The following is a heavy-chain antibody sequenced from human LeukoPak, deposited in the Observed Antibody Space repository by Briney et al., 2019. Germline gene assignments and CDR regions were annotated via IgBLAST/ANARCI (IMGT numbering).Heavy chain of an antibody. Sequence: GGSLRLTCAASGFTFSTYSMNWVRQAPGKGLEWVSSISSSSSYIFYADSVKSRFTISRDNAKNSLYLQMNSLRAEDTAVYYCARDCGGDCFDYWSQGTLVTVSS. V-gene: IGHV3-21*01. CDR2: ISSSSSYI. CDR1: GFTFSTYS. CDR3: ARDCGGDCFDY. D-gene: IGHD2-21*01. J-gene: IGHJ4*02.